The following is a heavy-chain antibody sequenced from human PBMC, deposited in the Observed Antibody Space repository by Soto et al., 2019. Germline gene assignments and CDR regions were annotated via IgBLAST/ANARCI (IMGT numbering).Heavy chain of an antibody. D-gene: IGHD3-10*01. CDR3: AKNSLGGRLIHVFSYYYDMDV. J-gene: IGHJ6*02. CDR2: ISNDGSKK. Sequence: QVQLVESGGGVVQPGRSLRLSCAASGFTFSSSGMHWVRQGPGKGLEWVAVISNDGSKKFYADFVQGRFTISRDNSENTLHLQMNSLRPEDTGVYYCAKNSLGGRLIHVFSYYYDMDVWGQGTKVTVSS. V-gene: IGHV3-30*18. CDR1: GFTFSSSG.